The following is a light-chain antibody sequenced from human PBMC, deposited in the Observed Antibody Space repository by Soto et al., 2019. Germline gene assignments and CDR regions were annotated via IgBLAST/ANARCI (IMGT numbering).Light chain of an antibody. CDR2: EDS. J-gene: IGLJ2*01. Sequence: QSALTQPASVSGSPGQSITISCTGNSSDVGRYNLVSWYQHHPGKALKLMIYEDSQRPLGVSNRFSGSKSGNTASLTISGLQAEDEADYYCCSYAGSSLFALFGGGTKVTVL. CDR1: SSDVGRYNL. CDR3: CSYAGSSLFAL. V-gene: IGLV2-23*02.